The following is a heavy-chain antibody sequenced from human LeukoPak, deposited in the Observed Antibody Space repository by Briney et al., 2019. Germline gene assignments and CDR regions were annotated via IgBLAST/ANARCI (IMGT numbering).Heavy chain of an antibody. CDR3: AKPNTGGGSDY. CDR1: GFTFSSYG. Sequence: GGSLRLSCAASGFTFSSYGMHWVRQAPGKGLEWVAVISYDGSNKYYADSVKGRFTISRDNSKNTLYLQMNSLRAEDTAVYYCAKPNTGGGSDYWGQGTLVTVSS. J-gene: IGHJ4*02. CDR2: ISYDGSNK. D-gene: IGHD5-24*01. V-gene: IGHV3-30*18.